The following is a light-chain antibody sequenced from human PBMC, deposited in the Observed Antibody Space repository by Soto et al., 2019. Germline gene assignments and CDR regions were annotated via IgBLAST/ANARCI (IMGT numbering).Light chain of an antibody. V-gene: IGKV1-39*01. CDR2: GAF. CDR3: QQSSITPHT. CDR1: QNIDNY. Sequence: DIQMTQSPSSLSASVGDRVTISCRASQNIDNYVNWYQHKPRKAPNLLLYGAFSLQSGVPSRFSGSGSETHFTLTISSLQPEDFATYYCQQSSITPHTFGGGTKVEI. J-gene: IGKJ4*01.